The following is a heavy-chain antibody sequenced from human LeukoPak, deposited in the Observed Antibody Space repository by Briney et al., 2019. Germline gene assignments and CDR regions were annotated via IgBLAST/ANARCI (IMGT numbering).Heavy chain of an antibody. CDR1: GGSISSYY. V-gene: IGHV4-59*01. Sequence: SETLSLTCTVSGGSISSYYWSWIRQPPGKGPEWIGYIYYSGSTNYNPSLKSRVTISVDTSKNQFSLKLSSVTAADTAVYYCARDRTQLERWGYCYYGMDVWGKGTTVTVSS. CDR3: ARDRTQLERWGYCYYGMDV. J-gene: IGHJ6*04. CDR2: IYYSGST. D-gene: IGHD1-1*01.